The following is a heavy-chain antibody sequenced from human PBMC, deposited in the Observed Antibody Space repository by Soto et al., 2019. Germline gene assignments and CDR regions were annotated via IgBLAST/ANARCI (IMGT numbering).Heavy chain of an antibody. J-gene: IGHJ3*01. CDR2: IKQDGSEK. Sequence: EVQPVGSGGGLVQPGGSLRLSCVASGFTFRTYWMTWVRQAPGKGLEWVANIKQDGSEKYYVDSVRGRFAISRDNAKDPLYLQMNSLRVEDTAVYYCARDGLYCTYANCRGDAYDVWDQGTMVTVSS. V-gene: IGHV3-7*04. CDR1: GFTFRTYW. CDR3: ARDGLYCTYANCRGDAYDV. D-gene: IGHD2-8*01.